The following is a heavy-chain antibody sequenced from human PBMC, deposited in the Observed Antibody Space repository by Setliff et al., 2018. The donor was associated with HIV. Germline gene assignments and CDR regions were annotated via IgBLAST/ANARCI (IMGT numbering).Heavy chain of an antibody. J-gene: IGHJ4*02. Sequence: ASVKVSCKASGYTFTSFDINWVRQATGQGLEWMGWMNPNSGNSGFAQKFQGRVTMTRNSSISTAYMELSCLRSEDTAVYYCARESTIIVLCHWGQGTLVTVSS. V-gene: IGHV1-8*01. CDR3: ARESTIIVLCH. D-gene: IGHD3-22*01. CDR1: GYTFTSFD. CDR2: MNPNSGNS.